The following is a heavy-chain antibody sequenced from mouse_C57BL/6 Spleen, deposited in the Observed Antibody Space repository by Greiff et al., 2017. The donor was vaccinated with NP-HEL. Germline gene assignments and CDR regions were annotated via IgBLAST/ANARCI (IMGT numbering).Heavy chain of an antibody. V-gene: IGHV1-69*01. CDR2: LDLSDSYT. CDR1: GYTFTSSG. CDR3: ARLLRFGYAMDY. J-gene: IGHJ4*01. Sequence: QVQLQQPGAELVMPGASVKLSCKASGYTFTSSGMHWVSQRPGQGLEWIGELDLSDSYTNYNQRFKGKSTLTVDKSSSTAYMQLSSLTSEDSAVYYCARLLRFGYAMDYWGQGTSVTVSS. D-gene: IGHD1-1*01.